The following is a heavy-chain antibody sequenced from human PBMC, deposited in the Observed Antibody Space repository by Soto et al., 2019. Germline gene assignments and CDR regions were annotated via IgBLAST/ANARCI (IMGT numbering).Heavy chain of an antibody. CDR1: GFTVKDYQ. CDR3: ARDPSTTGYYGLDV. V-gene: IGHV3-53*01. CDR2: IYSGGVT. J-gene: IGHJ6*02. Sequence: GGSLRLSCAASGFTVKDYQMNWVRQAPGKGLEWVSVIYSGGVTYYPDSVKGRFTTIRDTSKNTVYPQMNSLRADDTAMYYCARDPSTTGYYGLDVWGQGTTVTVSS.